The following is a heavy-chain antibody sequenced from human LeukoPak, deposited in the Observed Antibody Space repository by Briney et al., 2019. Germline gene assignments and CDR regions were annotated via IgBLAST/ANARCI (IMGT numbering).Heavy chain of an antibody. CDR3: ARHRAYSSSSPFDY. CDR1: GGSISSLY. D-gene: IGHD6-6*01. Sequence: SETLSLTCSVSGGSISSLYWSWIRQPPGKGLEWIGYIYYTGGTNYNPSLKSRVTMFVDMSKNQFSLRLSSVTAADTAVYYCARHRAYSSSSPFDYWGQGTLVTVPS. CDR2: IYYTGGT. J-gene: IGHJ4*02. V-gene: IGHV4-59*08.